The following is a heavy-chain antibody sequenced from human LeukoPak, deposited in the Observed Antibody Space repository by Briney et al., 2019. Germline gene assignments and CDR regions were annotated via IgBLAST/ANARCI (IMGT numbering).Heavy chain of an antibody. V-gene: IGHV1-2*02. D-gene: IGHD3-22*01. J-gene: IGHJ4*02. CDR1: GYTFTGDY. CDR3: ARGRYYDSSGLSFDY. CDR2: INPNSGGT. Sequence: ASVKVSCKASGYTFTGDYMHWVRQAPGQGLEWTGWINPNSGGTNYAQKFQGRVTMTRDTSISTAYMELSRLRSDDTAVYYCARGRYYDSSGLSFDYWGQGTLVTISS.